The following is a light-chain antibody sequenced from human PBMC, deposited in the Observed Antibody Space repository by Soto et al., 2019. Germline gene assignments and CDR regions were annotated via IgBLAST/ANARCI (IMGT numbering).Light chain of an antibody. J-gene: IGKJ1*01. CDR2: AAS. V-gene: IGKV1-39*01. Sequence: DIQMTQSPSSLSASVGDRVTITCRASQSISSYLNWYQQKPGKAPKLLIYAASSLQSGVPSRFSGSGSGTDFTHTIISLQPEDFATYYCQQSYSTPWTFGQGTQVEIK. CDR3: QQSYSTPWT. CDR1: QSISSY.